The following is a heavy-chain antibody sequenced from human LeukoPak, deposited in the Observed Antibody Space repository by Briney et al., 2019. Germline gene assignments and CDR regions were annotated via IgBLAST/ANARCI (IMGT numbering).Heavy chain of an antibody. V-gene: IGHV3-33*06. CDR1: GFMFTSYG. D-gene: IGHD2-15*01. Sequence: PGGSLRLSCAASGFMFTSYGTHWVRQAPGKGLEWVAVIWYDGSNKYYADSVKGRFTISRDNSKNTLYLQMNSLRAEDTAVYYCAKFVGYCSGGSCYGEPFDYWGQGTLVTVSS. CDR2: IWYDGSNK. CDR3: AKFVGYCSGGSCYGEPFDY. J-gene: IGHJ4*02.